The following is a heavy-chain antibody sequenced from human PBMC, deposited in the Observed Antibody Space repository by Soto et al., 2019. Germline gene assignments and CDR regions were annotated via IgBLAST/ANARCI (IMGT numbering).Heavy chain of an antibody. CDR3: ASHLYSSSYNGGMYYYYGMDV. V-gene: IGHV5-10-1*01. D-gene: IGHD6-13*01. J-gene: IGHJ6*02. CDR2: IDPSDSYT. CDR1: GYSFTSYW. Sequence: HGESLKISCKGSGYSFTSYWISWVRQMPGKGLEWMGRIDPSDSYTNYSPSFQGHVTISADKSISTAYLQWSSLKASDTAMYYCASHLYSSSYNGGMYYYYGMDVWGQGTTVTVSS.